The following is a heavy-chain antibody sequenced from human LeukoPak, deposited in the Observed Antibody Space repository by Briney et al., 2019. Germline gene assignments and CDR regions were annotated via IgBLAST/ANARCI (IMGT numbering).Heavy chain of an antibody. J-gene: IGHJ4*02. D-gene: IGHD4-17*01. V-gene: IGHV3-33*01. CDR2: IWYDGSNK. Sequence: PGGSLRLSCAASGFTFSSYGMHWVRQAPGKELEWVAVIWYDGSNKYYADSVKGRFTISRDNSKNTLYLQMNSLRAEDTAVYYCARGPYGDYPYYFDYWGQGALVTVSS. CDR3: ARGPYGDYPYYFDY. CDR1: GFTFSSYG.